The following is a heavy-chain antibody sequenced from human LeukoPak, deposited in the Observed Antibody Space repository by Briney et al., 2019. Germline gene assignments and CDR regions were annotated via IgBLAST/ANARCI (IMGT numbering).Heavy chain of an antibody. CDR2: INHSGST. CDR1: GGSFSGYY. V-gene: IGHV4-34*01. D-gene: IGHD2-15*01. J-gene: IGHJ6*02. CDR3: ARGANFYYYGMDV. Sequence: SETLSLTCAVYGGSFSGYYWSWIRQPPGKGLEWIGEINHSGSTNYNPSLKSRVTISVDTSKNQFSLKLSSVTAADTAVYYCARGANFYYYGMDVWGQGTTVAVSS.